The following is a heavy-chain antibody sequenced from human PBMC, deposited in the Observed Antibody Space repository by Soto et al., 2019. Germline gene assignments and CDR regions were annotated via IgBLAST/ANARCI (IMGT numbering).Heavy chain of an antibody. Sequence: GGSLRLSCAASGFTFSSYGMHWVRQAPGKGLEYVSAISSDGGSTYYADSVKGRFTISRDNSKNTLDLQMSSLRAEDTAVYYCVKAILYGSGSYYLGWGQGTPVTVSS. CDR3: VKAILYGSGSYYLG. D-gene: IGHD3-10*01. V-gene: IGHV3-64D*06. J-gene: IGHJ4*02. CDR2: ISSDGGST. CDR1: GFTFSSYG.